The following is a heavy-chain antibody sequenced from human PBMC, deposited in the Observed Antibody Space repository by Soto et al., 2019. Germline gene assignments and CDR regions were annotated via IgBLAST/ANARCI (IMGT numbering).Heavy chain of an antibody. V-gene: IGHV1-46*03. J-gene: IGHJ6*03. CDR3: ARGDSRSSGLYPQHYYYMDV. CDR1: VYTFTSYY. D-gene: IGHD6-6*01. CDR2: INPNGGST. Sequence: ASVRVSCKASVYTFTSYYMHWVQQAPGQGLEWMGIINPNGGSTNYAQKFQGRVTMTRDTSTSTVYMELSSLRSEDTAVYYCARGDSRSSGLYPQHYYYMDVWGKGTTVTVSS.